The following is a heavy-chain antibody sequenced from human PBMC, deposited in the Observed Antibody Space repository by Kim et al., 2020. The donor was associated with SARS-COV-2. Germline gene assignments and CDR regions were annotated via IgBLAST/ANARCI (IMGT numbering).Heavy chain of an antibody. J-gene: IGHJ3*02. CDR3: ARVIRYCSSTSCPLFDAFDI. V-gene: IGHV4-4*02. CDR2: IYHSGST. Sequence: SETLSLTCAVSGGSISSSNWWSWVRQPPGKGLEWIGEIYHSGSTNYNPSLKSRVTISVDKSKNQFSLKLSSVTAADTAVYYCARVIRYCSSTSCPLFDAFDIWGHGTMVTVSS. D-gene: IGHD2-2*01. CDR1: GGSISSSNW.